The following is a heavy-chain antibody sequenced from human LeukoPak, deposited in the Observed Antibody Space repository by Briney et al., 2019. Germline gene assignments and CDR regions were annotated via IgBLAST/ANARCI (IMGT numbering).Heavy chain of an antibody. CDR1: GFTFSSYA. J-gene: IGHJ4*02. CDR2: ISYDGSNK. D-gene: IGHD5-18*01. CDR3: ARDKGGYSYGSFDY. V-gene: IGHV3-30-3*01. Sequence: GGSLRLSCAASGFTFSSYAVHWVRQAPGKGLEWVAVISYDGSNKYYADSVKGRFTISRDNSKNTLYLQMNSLRAEDTAVYYCARDKGGYSYGSFDYWGQGTLVTVSS.